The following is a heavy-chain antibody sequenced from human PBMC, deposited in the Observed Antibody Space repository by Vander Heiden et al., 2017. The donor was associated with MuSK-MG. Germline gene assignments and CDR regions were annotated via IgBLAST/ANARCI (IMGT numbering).Heavy chain of an antibody. D-gene: IGHD2-2*01. CDR2: MNPNSGNT. CDR1: GYTCNSYD. Sequence: QVQLVQSGAEVKKPGASVKVSCQASGYTCNSYDINWVRQANGQGIEWMGWMNPNSGNTGYAQKFQGRVTMTRNTAISTAYMELSSLRSEDTAVYYCARVVVPAATNYYYYMDVWGEGTTVTVS. J-gene: IGHJ6*03. V-gene: IGHV1-8*02. CDR3: ARVVVPAATNYYYYMDV.